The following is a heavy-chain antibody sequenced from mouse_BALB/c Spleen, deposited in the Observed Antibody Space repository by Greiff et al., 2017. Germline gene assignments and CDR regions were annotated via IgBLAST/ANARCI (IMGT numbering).Heavy chain of an antibody. CDR1: GYTFTSYT. Sequence: QVQLQQSAAELARPGASVKMSCKASGYTFTSYTMHWVKQRPGQGLEWIGYINPSSGYTEYNQKFKDKTTLTADKSSSTAYMQLSSLTSEDSAVYYCARNYDYDRASYAMDYWGQGTSVTVSA. D-gene: IGHD2-4*01. J-gene: IGHJ4*01. CDR2: INPSSGYT. CDR3: ARNYDYDRASYAMDY. V-gene: IGHV1-4*02.